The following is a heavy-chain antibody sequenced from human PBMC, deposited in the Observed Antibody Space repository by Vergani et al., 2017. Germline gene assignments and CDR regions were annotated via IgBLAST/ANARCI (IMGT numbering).Heavy chain of an antibody. D-gene: IGHD3-22*01. CDR3: ASLYGRDSSGSKYFDY. J-gene: IGHJ4*02. V-gene: IGHV5-51*01. CDR1: GYSFTNYW. Sequence: EVQLVQSGAEVKKPGESLKISCQISGYSFTNYWIGWVRQMPGKGLEWMGIIHPADSATRYSPSFQGQVTISVDKSISTAYLQRSSLRASDSAMYYCASLYGRDSSGSKYFDYWGQGTLVTVSS. CDR2: IHPADSAT.